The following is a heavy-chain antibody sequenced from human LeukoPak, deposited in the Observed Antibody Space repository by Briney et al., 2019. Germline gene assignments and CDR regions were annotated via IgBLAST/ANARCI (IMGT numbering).Heavy chain of an antibody. CDR3: VRIRDGYNDAYDI. V-gene: IGHV1-46*01. Sequence: WASVKVSCKASGYTFTNSYIHWVRQAPGQGLEWMGLINPGGGNTNYAQNFQGRLTMTRDTSTTTVYMELSSLRSEDTAIYYCVRIRDGYNDAYDIWGQGTVVTVPS. CDR1: GYTFTNSY. J-gene: IGHJ3*02. CDR2: INPGGGNT. D-gene: IGHD5-24*01.